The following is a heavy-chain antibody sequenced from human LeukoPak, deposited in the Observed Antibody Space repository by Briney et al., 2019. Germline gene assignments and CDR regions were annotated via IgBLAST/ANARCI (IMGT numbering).Heavy chain of an antibody. V-gene: IGHV3-11*01. CDR3: ATYRQVLLPFES. CDR2: ISSSGSTI. Sequence: GGSLRLSCAASGFTFSDYYMSWIRQAPGKGLEWVSYISSSGSTIYYADSVKGRFTISRDNAKNSLYLQMNSLRAEDTAIYYCATYRQVLLPFESWGQGTLVTVSS. CDR1: GFTFSDYY. J-gene: IGHJ4*02. D-gene: IGHD2-8*02.